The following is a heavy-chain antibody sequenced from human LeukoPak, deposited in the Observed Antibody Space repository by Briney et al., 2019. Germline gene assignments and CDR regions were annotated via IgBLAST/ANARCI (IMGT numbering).Heavy chain of an antibody. D-gene: IGHD6-19*01. V-gene: IGHV3-33*08. CDR3: ARGGPSSGWSFDY. CDR2: IWYDGSNK. CDR1: GFTFSIYW. Sequence: QTGGSLRLSCAASGFTFSIYWMSWVRQAPGKGLEWVAVIWYDGSNKYYADSVKGRFTISRDNSKNTLYLQMNSLRAEDTAVYYCARGGPSSGWSFDYWGQGTLVTVSS. J-gene: IGHJ4*02.